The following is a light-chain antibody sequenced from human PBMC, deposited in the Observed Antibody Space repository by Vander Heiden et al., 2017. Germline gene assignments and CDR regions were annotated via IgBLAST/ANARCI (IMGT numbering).Light chain of an antibody. V-gene: IGLV1-36*01. CDR2: YDD. CDR1: SSNIGNNA. CDR3: AAWDNSLNGGV. Sequence: QSVLTQPPSVSDAPRQRVTISCSGSSSNIGNNAVNWYQQRPGKAPKLLLYYDDLLPSGVSARCSGSKSGTSASLAISGLQSEDEADDYCAAWDNSLNGGVFGGGTKLTVL. J-gene: IGLJ2*01.